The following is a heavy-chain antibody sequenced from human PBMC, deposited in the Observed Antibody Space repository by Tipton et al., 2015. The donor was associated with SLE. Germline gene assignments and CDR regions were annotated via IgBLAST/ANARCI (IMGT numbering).Heavy chain of an antibody. CDR3: ARGGYYGSGSYSPFDY. Sequence: SLRLSCAASGFTFSSYSMNWVRQAPGKGLEWVSYISSTSSTIYYADSVKGRFSISRDNAKNSLYLQMKSLRAEDTAVYYCARGGYYGSGSYSPFDYWGQGTLVTVSS. J-gene: IGHJ4*02. V-gene: IGHV3-48*04. CDR2: ISSTSSTI. D-gene: IGHD3-10*01. CDR1: GFTFSSYS.